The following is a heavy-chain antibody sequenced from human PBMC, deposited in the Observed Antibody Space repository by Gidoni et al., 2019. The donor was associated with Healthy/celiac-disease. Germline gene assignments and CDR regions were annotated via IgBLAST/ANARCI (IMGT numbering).Heavy chain of an antibody. CDR2: ISGSGGST. V-gene: IGHV3-23*01. Sequence: EVQLLESGGGLVQPGGSLRLSCAASGFTFSSYAMSWVRQAPGKGLEWVSAISGSGGSTYYADSVKGRFTISRDNSKNTLYLQMNSLRAEDTAVYYCAKDYYGSGSYSPAFDYWGQGTRVTVSS. J-gene: IGHJ4*02. CDR1: GFTFSSYA. D-gene: IGHD3-10*01. CDR3: AKDYYGSGSYSPAFDY.